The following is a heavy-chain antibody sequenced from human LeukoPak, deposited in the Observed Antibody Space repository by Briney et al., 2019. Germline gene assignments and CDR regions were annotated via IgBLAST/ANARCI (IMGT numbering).Heavy chain of an antibody. D-gene: IGHD2-2*01. CDR2: IYYSGST. J-gene: IGHJ3*02. CDR1: GGSISSSSYY. Sequence: SETLSLTCTVSGGSISSSSYYWGWIRQPPGKGLEWIGSIYYSGSTYSNPSLKSRGNTSVDTSKNQFSLKLSSVTAADTAVYYCARYRSSTSCSIRRTFDIWGQGTMVTVSS. CDR3: ARYRSSTSCSIRRTFDI. V-gene: IGHV4-39*01.